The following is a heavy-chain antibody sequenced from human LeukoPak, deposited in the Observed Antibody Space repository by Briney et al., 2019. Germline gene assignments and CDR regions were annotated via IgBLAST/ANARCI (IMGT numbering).Heavy chain of an antibody. CDR3: AREGATNNWFDP. D-gene: IGHD4/OR15-4a*01. Sequence: GASVKVSCKASGYTFTSYYMHWVRQAPGQGLEWMGIINPSGGSTSYAQKFQGRVTMTKDTSTSTVYMELSSLRSEDTVVYYCAREGATNNWFDPWGQGTLVTVSS. CDR1: GYTFTSYY. J-gene: IGHJ5*02. V-gene: IGHV1-46*01. CDR2: INPSGGST.